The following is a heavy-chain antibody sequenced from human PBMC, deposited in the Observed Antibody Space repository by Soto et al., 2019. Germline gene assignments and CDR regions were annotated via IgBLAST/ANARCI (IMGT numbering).Heavy chain of an antibody. D-gene: IGHD3-3*01. CDR3: ARYPKAGFGVVSTVGGGGFDP. J-gene: IGHJ5*02. CDR2: IYYSGST. CDR1: GGSISSGGYY. V-gene: IGHV4-31*03. Sequence: QVQLQESGPGLVKPSQTLSLTCTVSGGSISSGGYYWSWIRQHPGKGLEWIGYIYYSGSTYYNPSLKSRVTISVDTSKNQFSLKLSSVTAADTAVYYCARYPKAGFGVVSTVGGGGFDPWGQGTLVTVSS.